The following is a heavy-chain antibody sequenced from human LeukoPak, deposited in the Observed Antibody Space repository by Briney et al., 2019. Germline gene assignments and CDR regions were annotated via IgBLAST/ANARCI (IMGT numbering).Heavy chain of an antibody. CDR3: ARSYDFWSGSPGGYFDY. V-gene: IGHV4-61*01. D-gene: IGHD3-3*01. CDR2: IYYSGST. J-gene: IGHJ4*02. Sequence: SETLSLTCTVSGGSVSSGSYYWSWIRQPPGKGLEWIGDIYYSGSTKYNPSLKSRVTISVDTSKNQFSLKLSSVTAADTAVYYCARSYDFWSGSPGGYFDYWGQGTLVTVSS. CDR1: GGSVSSGSYY.